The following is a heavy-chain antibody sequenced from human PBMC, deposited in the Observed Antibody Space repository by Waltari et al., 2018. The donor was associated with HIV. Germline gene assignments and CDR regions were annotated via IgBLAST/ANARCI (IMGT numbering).Heavy chain of an antibody. CDR3: ARGPGRSVDY. V-gene: IGHV7-4-1*02. D-gene: IGHD3-10*01. CDR2: INTKTGNP. J-gene: IGHJ4*02. Sequence: QVQLVQSGSELKKPGASVKVSCRASGYTFTTYAINWVRQAPGQGLEWMGWINTKTGNPTYAQDFTVRFVFSLDTSVSTAYLQINSLKAEDTAVYYCARGPGRSVDYWGQGTLVTVSS. CDR1: GYTFTTYA.